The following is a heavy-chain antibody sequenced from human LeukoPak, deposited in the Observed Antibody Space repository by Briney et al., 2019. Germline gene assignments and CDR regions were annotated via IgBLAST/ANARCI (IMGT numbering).Heavy chain of an antibody. D-gene: IGHD6-6*01. CDR1: GFTFSGSA. CDR3: TRLDPYSSSFPVLDY. V-gene: IGHV3-73*01. Sequence: GGSPKLSCAASGFTFSGSAMHWVRQASGKGLEWVGRIRSKANSYATAYAASVKGRFTISRDDSKNTAYLQMNSLKTEDTAVYYCTRLDPYSSSFPVLDYWGQGTLVTVSS. CDR2: IRSKANSYAT. J-gene: IGHJ4*02.